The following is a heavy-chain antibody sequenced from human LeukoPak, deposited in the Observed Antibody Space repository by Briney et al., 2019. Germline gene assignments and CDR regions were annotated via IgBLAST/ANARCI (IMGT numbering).Heavy chain of an antibody. CDR3: ARGTFVDTPILGYFDY. J-gene: IGHJ4*02. V-gene: IGHV1-46*01. CDR2: INPYGGST. D-gene: IGHD5-18*01. CDR1: GYTFSDYY. Sequence: ASVKVSCKTSGYTFSDYYVHWVRQVPGQGLEWMGVINPYGGSTIYTKNFKGRVTMTRDTSTSTVYMELSSLRFEDTAVFYCARGTFVDTPILGYFDYWGQGTLVTVSS.